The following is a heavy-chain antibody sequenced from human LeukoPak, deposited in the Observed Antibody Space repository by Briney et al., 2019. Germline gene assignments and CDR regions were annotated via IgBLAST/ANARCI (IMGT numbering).Heavy chain of an antibody. CDR1: GYTFTNYW. CDR2: ILPGDSNP. D-gene: IGHD1-7*01. J-gene: IGHJ5*02. Sequence: GESLKISCKGSGYTFTNYWVGWVRQMPGKGLEWMGLILPGDSNPRYSPSFHGQVTFSADKSINTAYVQWSGLTASDTAIYYCARDIAPYMWDYVWFDPWGQGTLVTVSS. V-gene: IGHV5-51*01. CDR3: ARDIAPYMWDYVWFDP.